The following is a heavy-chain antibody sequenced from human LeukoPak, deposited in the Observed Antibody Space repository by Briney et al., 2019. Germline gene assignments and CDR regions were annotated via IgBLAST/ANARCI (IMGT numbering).Heavy chain of an antibody. CDR3: ARGGSVAFDI. Sequence: EASVKVSCKASGGTFSSYAISWVRQAPGQGLEWMGRIIPIFGTANYAQKFQGRVTITADKSTSTAYMELGSLRSEDTAVYYCARGGSVAFDIWGQGTMVTVSS. V-gene: IGHV1-69*06. J-gene: IGHJ3*02. D-gene: IGHD3-16*01. CDR2: IIPIFGTA. CDR1: GGTFSSYA.